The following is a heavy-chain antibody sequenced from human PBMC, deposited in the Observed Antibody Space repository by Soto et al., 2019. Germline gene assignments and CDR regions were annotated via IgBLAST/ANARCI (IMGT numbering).Heavy chain of an antibody. V-gene: IGHV1-69*13. CDR2: IIPIFGTA. D-gene: IGHD4-17*01. Sequence: SVKVSCKASGGTFSSYAISWVRQAPGQGLEWMGGIIPIFGTANYAQKFQGRVTITADESTSTAYMELSGLRSEDTAVYYCASDYGDYDQDYFDYWGQGTLVTVSS. CDR3: ASDYGDYDQDYFDY. J-gene: IGHJ4*02. CDR1: GGTFSSYA.